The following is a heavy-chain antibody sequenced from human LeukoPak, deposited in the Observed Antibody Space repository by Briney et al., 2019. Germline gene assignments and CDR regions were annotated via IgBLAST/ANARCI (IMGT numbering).Heavy chain of an antibody. V-gene: IGHV1-8*01. CDR2: MNPNSGNT. J-gene: IGHJ4*02. CDR1: GYTFTSYD. CDR3: ARVVRYSYGEDYFDY. D-gene: IGHD5-18*01. Sequence: ASVKVSCKASGYTFTSYDMNWVRQATGQGLEWMGWMNPNSGNTGYAQKFQGRVTMTRNTSISTAYMELSSLRSEDRAVYYCARVVRYSYGEDYFDYWGQGTLVTVSS.